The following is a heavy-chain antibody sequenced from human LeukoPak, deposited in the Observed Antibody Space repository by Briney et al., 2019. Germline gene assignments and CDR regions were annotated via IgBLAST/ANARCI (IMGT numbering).Heavy chain of an antibody. CDR1: GGSISSYY. Sequence: SETLSLTCTVSGGSISSYYWSWIRQPPGKGLEWIGYIYYSGSTNYNPSLKSRVTISVDTSKNQSSLKLSSVTAADTAVYYCARLYDFWSGYYHFDYWGQGTLVTVSS. J-gene: IGHJ4*02. D-gene: IGHD3-3*01. V-gene: IGHV4-59*01. CDR2: IYYSGST. CDR3: ARLYDFWSGYYHFDY.